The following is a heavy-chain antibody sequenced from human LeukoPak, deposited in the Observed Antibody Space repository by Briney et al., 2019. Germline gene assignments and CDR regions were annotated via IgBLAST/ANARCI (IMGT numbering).Heavy chain of an antibody. V-gene: IGHV4-34*01. CDR2: INHSGST. CDR3: AIPYYDFWSGYYDAFDI. D-gene: IGHD3-3*01. J-gene: IGHJ3*02. CDR1: GGSFSGYY. Sequence: PSETLSLTCAVYGGSFSGYYWSWIRQPPGKGLEWIGEINHSGSTNYNPSLKSRVTISVDTSKNQFSLKLSSVTAADTAVYYCAIPYYDFWSGYYDAFDIWGQGTMVTVSS.